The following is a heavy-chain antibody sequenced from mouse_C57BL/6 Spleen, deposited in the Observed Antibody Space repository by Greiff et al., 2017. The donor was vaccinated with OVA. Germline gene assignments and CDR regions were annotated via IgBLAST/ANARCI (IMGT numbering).Heavy chain of an antibody. V-gene: IGHV1-76*01. J-gene: IGHJ3*01. CDR1: GYTFTDYY. Sequence: QVQLQQSGAELVRPGASVKLSCKASGYTFTDYYINWVKQRPGQGLEWIARIYPGSGNTYYNEKFKGKATLTAEKSSSTAYMQLSSLTSEDSAVYCCARDSGLAWFAYWGQGTLVTVSA. CDR2: IYPGSGNT. D-gene: IGHD3-1*01. CDR3: ARDSGLAWFAY.